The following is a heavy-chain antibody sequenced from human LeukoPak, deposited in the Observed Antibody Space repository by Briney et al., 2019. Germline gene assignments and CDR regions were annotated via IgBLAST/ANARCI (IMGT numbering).Heavy chain of an antibody. V-gene: IGHV1-69*05. Sequence: SVKVSCKASGGTFSSYAISWVRQAPGQGLEWMGGIIPIFGTANYAQKFQGRVTITTDESTRTAYMELSSLRSEDTAVYYCAREGVEMATKYYFDYWGQGTLVTVSS. CDR2: IIPIFGTA. D-gene: IGHD5-24*01. CDR1: GGTFSSYA. J-gene: IGHJ4*02. CDR3: AREGVEMATKYYFDY.